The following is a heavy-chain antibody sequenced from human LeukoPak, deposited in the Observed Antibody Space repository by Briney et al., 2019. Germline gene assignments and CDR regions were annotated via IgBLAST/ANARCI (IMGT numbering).Heavy chain of an antibody. J-gene: IGHJ5*02. Sequence: SETLSLTCTVSGGSISSSSYYWGWIRQPPGKGLEWIGSIYYSGSTYYNPSLKSRVTISVDTSKNQFSLKLSSVTAADTAVYYCARGSSPYNWFDPWGQGTLVTVSS. CDR3: ARGSSPYNWFDP. D-gene: IGHD1-26*01. CDR2: IYYSGST. V-gene: IGHV4-39*01. CDR1: GGSISSSSYY.